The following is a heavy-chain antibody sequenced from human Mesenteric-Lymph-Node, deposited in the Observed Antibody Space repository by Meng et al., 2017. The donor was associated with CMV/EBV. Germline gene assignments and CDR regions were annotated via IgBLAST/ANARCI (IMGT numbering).Heavy chain of an antibody. CDR2: TYYRSKWHN. CDR1: GDSVSRNSAA. V-gene: IGHV6-1*01. Sequence: SCAISGDSVSRNSAAWNWIRQSPSRGLEWLGRTYYRSKWHNDYAASVKSRITINPDTSKNQFSLQLNSVTPADTAVYSCARDSDADDWFDPWGQGTLVTVSS. D-gene: IGHD3-10*01. CDR3: ARDSDADDWFDP. J-gene: IGHJ5*02.